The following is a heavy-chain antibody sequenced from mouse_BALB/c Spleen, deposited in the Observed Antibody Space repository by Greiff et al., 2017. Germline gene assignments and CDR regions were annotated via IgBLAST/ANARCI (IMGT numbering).Heavy chain of an antibody. CDR3: ARMGDYDTYAMDY. J-gene: IGHJ4*01. CDR2: IDPANGNT. D-gene: IGHD2-4*01. V-gene: IGHV14-3*02. Sequence: VQLQQPGAELVKPGASVKLSCTASGFNIKDTYMHWVKQRPEQGLEWIGRIDPANGNTKYDPKFQGKATITADTSSNTAYLQLSSLTSEDTAVYYCARMGDYDTYAMDYWGQGTSVTVSS. CDR1: GFNIKDTY.